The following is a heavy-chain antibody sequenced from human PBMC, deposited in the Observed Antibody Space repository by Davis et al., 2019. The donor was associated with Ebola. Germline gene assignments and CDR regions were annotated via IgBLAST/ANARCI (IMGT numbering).Heavy chain of an antibody. V-gene: IGHV4-61*01. D-gene: IGHD7-27*01. CDR2: IYYSGST. Sequence: MPSETLSLTCTVSGGSVSSGSYYWSWIRQPPGKGLEWIGYIYYSGSTNYSPSLKSRVTISVDTSKNQFSLKLSSVTTADTAVYFCARDHWGSLDYWGQGTLVTVSS. CDR1: GGSVSSGSYY. CDR3: ARDHWGSLDY. J-gene: IGHJ4*02.